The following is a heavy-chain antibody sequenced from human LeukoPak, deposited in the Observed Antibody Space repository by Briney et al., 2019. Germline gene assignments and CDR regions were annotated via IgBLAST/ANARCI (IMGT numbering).Heavy chain of an antibody. CDR2: IYYSGST. CDR1: GGSISRGDYY. J-gene: IGHJ4*02. V-gene: IGHV4-30-4*01. Sequence: PSGTLSLTCTVSGGSISRGDYYWSWIRQPPGKGLEWIGYIYYSGSTDYNPSLKSRVTISVDTSKNQFSLKLSSVTAADTAVYYCARGKSKFDYWGQGTLVTVSS. CDR3: ARGKSKFDY.